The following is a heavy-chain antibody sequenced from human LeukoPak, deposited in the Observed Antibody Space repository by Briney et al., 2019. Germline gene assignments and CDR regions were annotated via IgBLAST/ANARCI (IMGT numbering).Heavy chain of an antibody. Sequence: GGFLRLSCAASGFTFDDYAMHWVRQAPGKGLEWVSGISWNSGNIGYADSVKGRFTISRDNAKNSLYLQMNSLRAEDTALYYCAKGEGSMIVNWGQGTLVTVSS. CDR1: GFTFDDYA. J-gene: IGHJ4*02. V-gene: IGHV3-9*01. CDR2: ISWNSGNI. D-gene: IGHD3-22*01. CDR3: AKGEGSMIVN.